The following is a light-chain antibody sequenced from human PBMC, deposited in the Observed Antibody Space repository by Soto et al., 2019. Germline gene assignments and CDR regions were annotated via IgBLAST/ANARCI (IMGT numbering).Light chain of an antibody. V-gene: IGLV2-11*01. CDR3: CSYAGIYV. Sequence: QSALTQPHSVSGSPGQSVTISCTGTSSDVGNYNYVSWYQQYPGKAPKLMIYDVSERPSGVPDRFSGSKSDYTASLTISGLQAADEPDYYCCSYAGIYVFGTGTKLTVL. CDR2: DVS. CDR1: SSDVGNYNY. J-gene: IGLJ1*01.